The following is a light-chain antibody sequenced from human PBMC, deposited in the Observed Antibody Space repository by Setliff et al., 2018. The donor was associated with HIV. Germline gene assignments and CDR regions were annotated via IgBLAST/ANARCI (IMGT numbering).Light chain of an antibody. CDR2: EVS. Sequence: QSVLTQPASVSGSPGQSITISCTGTSSDVGGYNFVSWYQQHPGKAPKLIIYEVSNQPSGVSNRFSGSKSGNTASLTISGLQAEDEADYYCISYTSRITWIFGGGTKVTVL. CDR3: ISYTSRITWI. CDR1: SSDVGGYNF. J-gene: IGLJ2*01. V-gene: IGLV2-14*01.